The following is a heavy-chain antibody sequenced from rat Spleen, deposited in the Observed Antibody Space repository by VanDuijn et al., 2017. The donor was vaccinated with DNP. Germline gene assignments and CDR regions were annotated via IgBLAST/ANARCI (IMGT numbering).Heavy chain of an antibody. CDR2: INTDGGTT. CDR1: GFTFSSYW. CDR3: ARGSYYNYYFDF. J-gene: IGHJ2*01. Sequence: EVQVLESGGGLVQPGNSLKLSCATSGFTFSSYWMYWIRQTPGKGLEWVASINTDGGTTYYPDSVKGRFTASRDNTDNTAFLQMNSLRSEDTATYYCARGSYYNYYFDFWGQGVMVTVSS. D-gene: IGHD1-12*02. V-gene: IGHV5-58*01.